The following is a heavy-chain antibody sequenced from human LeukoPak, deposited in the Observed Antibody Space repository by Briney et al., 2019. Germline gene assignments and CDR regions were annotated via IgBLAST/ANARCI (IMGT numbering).Heavy chain of an antibody. Sequence: SQTLSLTCTVSGASFNSDDQYWNWIRQSPGKGLEWIGYIYYSGSTYYNPSLKSRVTISVDTSKNQFSLKLSSVTAADTAVYYCARTGRSGSTFDYWGQGTLVTVSS. CDR3: ARTGRSGSTFDY. D-gene: IGHD3-10*01. V-gene: IGHV4-31*03. CDR1: GASFNSDDQY. CDR2: IYYSGST. J-gene: IGHJ4*02.